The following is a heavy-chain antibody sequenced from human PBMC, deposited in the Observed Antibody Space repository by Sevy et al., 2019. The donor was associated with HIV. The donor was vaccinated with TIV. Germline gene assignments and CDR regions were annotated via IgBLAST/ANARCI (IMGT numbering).Heavy chain of an antibody. Sequence: GGSLRLSCAGSGFTFSNYFMTWVRQAPGKGLEWVANIKQDGSEQNYVDSVRGRFTISRDNAKNSQYLQMNNLRAEDTAIYYFARDTYALWCGFSAFYYFDCWGQGTRVTVSS. CDR2: IKQDGSEQ. CDR1: GFTFSNYF. D-gene: IGHD3-3*01. V-gene: IGHV3-7*01. J-gene: IGHJ4*02. CDR3: ARDTYALWCGFSAFYYFDC.